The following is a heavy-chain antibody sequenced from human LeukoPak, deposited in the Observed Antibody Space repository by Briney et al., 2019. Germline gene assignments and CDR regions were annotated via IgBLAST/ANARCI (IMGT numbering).Heavy chain of an antibody. CDR3: ARGGAARPDI. D-gene: IGHD6-6*01. CDR1: GFTFRNYG. CDR2: ISSSSTSI. J-gene: IGHJ3*02. Sequence: GGSLRPSCAASGFTFRNYGMNWVRQAPGKGLEWVSYISSSSTSIDYADSVRGRFTISRDNARNSLYPQMNSLRAEDPAVYYCARGGAARPDIWGQGTMVIVSS. V-gene: IGHV3-48*04.